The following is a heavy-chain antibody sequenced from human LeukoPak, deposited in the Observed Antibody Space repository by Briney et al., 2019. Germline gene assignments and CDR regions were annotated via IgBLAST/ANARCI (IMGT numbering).Heavy chain of an antibody. CDR2: LSSRQLHT. CDR1: GFTFSNFA. D-gene: IGHD4-17*01. Sequence: GGSLRLSCAASGFTFSNFAMTWVRQAPGKGLEWVSSLSSRQLHTYYSDSVKGRFTISRDNSKNTLYLQMNGLRADDTAIYYCTKDPNGDYVGASDSWGQGILVTVSS. J-gene: IGHJ5*01. CDR3: TKDPNGDYVGASDS. V-gene: IGHV3-23*01.